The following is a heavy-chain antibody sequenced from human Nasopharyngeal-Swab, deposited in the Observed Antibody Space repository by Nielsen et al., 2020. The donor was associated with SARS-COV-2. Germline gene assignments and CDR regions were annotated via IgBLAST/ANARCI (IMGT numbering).Heavy chain of an antibody. V-gene: IGHV3-33*01. D-gene: IGHD3-22*01. J-gene: IGHJ3*01. Sequence: WIRQPPGKGLEWVAVIWYDGSNKYYADSVKGRFTISRDNSKNTLYLQMNSQRAEDTAVYYCARDPSYDSSGFRVWGQGTMVTVSS. CDR3: ARDPSYDSSGFRV. CDR2: IWYDGSNK.